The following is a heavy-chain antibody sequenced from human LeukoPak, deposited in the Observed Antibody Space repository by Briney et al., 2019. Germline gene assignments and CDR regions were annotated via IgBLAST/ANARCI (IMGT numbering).Heavy chain of an antibody. CDR1: GGSISSYY. J-gene: IGHJ5*02. CDR3: AREGVIDLGRFDP. D-gene: IGHD2/OR15-2a*01. CDR2: IYYSGST. V-gene: IGHV4-59*01. Sequence: PSETLSLTCTVSGGSISSYYWSWIRQPPGKGLEWIGYIYYSGSTNYNPSLKSRVTISVDTSKNQFSLKLSSVTAADTAVYYCAREGVIDLGRFDPWGQGTLVTVSS.